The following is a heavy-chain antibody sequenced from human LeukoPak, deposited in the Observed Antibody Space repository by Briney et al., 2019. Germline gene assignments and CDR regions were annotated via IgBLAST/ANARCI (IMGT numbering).Heavy chain of an antibody. V-gene: IGHV1-24*01. CDR1: GYTLTELS. CDR2: FDPEDGET. CDR3: AAVVPAAGNWFDP. Sequence: ASVKVSCKVSGYTLTELSMHWVRQAPGKGLEWMGGFDPEDGETIYAQKFQGRVTMTEDTSTDTACMELSSLRSEDTAVYYCAAVVPAAGNWFDPWGQGTLVTVSS. J-gene: IGHJ5*02. D-gene: IGHD2-2*01.